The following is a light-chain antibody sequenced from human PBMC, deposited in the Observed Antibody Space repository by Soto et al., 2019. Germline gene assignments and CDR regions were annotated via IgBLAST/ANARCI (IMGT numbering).Light chain of an antibody. Sequence: QSALTQPASVSGSPGQSITISCTGTSSDVGGYIYVSWYQQHPGKAPKLMIYSVSNRPSGVSNRFSGSKSGNTASLTISGLQAEDEADYYCISYTVSRSYVFGTGTKLTVL. J-gene: IGLJ1*01. CDR3: ISYTVSRSYV. V-gene: IGLV2-14*03. CDR1: SSDVGGYIY. CDR2: SVS.